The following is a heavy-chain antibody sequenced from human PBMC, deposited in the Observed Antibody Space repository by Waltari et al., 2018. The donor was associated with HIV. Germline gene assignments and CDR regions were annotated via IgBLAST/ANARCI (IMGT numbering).Heavy chain of an antibody. CDR2: LYTSGST. Sequence: QLQEWGPGLVKPSQTLSLTCTVSGSSISSGSYHWSWIRQPAGKGLEWIGRLYTSGSTDYNPSLTSRATISGDTSKNQFSLKLSSVTAADTAVYYCARGVVGGYDLGNNWFDPWGQGTLVTVSS. CDR1: GSSISSGSYH. D-gene: IGHD5-12*01. CDR3: ARGVVGGYDLGNNWFDP. V-gene: IGHV4-61*02. J-gene: IGHJ5*02.